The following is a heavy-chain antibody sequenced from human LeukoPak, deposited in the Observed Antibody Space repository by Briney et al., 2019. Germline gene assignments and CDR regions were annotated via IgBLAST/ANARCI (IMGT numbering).Heavy chain of an antibody. CDR3: ARCPPRYYGMDV. CDR2: ISAYIGNT. Sequence: ASVKVSCKASGYTFTSYYMHWVRQAPGQGLEWMGWISAYIGNTNYAQKLQGRVTMTTDTSTSTAYMELRSLRSDDTAVYYCARCPPRYYGMDVWGQGTTVTVTS. J-gene: IGHJ6*02. V-gene: IGHV1-18*04. CDR1: GYTFTSYY.